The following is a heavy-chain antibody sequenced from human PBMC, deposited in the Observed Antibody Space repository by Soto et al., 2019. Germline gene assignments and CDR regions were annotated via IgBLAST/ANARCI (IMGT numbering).Heavy chain of an antibody. CDR2: INPNSGGT. D-gene: IGHD3-16*02. CDR3: ARALNYLIGVWGSYRYNGYYYGMDV. J-gene: IGHJ6*02. CDR1: GYTFTGYY. V-gene: IGHV1-2*04. Sequence: ASVKVSCKASGYTFTGYYMHWVRQAPGQGLEWMGWINPNSGGTNYAQKFQGWVTMTRDTSISTAYMELSRLRSDDTAVYYCARALNYLIGVWGSYRYNGYYYGMDVWGQGTTVTVSS.